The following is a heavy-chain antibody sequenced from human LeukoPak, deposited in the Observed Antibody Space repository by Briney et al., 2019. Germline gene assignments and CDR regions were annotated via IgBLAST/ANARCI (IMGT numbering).Heavy chain of an antibody. Sequence: ASVKVSCKASGYTFTGYYMHWVRQAPGQGLEWMGWINPNSGGTNYAQKFQGWVTMTRDTSIRTAYLQWSSLKASDTAMYYCARHSRGELLSPFDYWGQGTLVTVSS. CDR3: ARHSRGELLSPFDY. V-gene: IGHV1-2*04. CDR2: INPNSGGT. D-gene: IGHD1-26*01. J-gene: IGHJ4*02. CDR1: GYTFTGYY.